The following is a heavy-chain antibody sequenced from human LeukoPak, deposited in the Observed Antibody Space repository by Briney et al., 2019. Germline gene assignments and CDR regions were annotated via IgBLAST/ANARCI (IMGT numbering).Heavy chain of an antibody. J-gene: IGHJ4*02. D-gene: IGHD1-26*01. CDR1: GYSFTTYW. Sequence: GESLKISCRGSGYSFTTYWIGWVRQMPGKGLEWMGIIYPGDSDSTYSPSFQGQVTFSADKSISAAYLQWSSLRASDTAVYYCARRLVGATGYFSDYWGQGTLVTVSS. V-gene: IGHV5-51*01. CDR2: IYPGDSDS. CDR3: ARRLVGATGYFSDY.